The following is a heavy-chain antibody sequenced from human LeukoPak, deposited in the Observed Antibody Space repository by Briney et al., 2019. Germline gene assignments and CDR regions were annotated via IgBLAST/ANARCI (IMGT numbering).Heavy chain of an antibody. V-gene: IGHV3-23*01. CDR3: AKDPSYWYFDL. Sequence: GGSLRLSCAASGFTFSSYAMSWVRQAPGKGLEWVSAISGSGGSTYYADSVEGRFTLSRDNSKNTLYLQMNSLRAEDTAIYYCAKDPSYWYFDLWGRGTLVTVSS. J-gene: IGHJ2*01. CDR1: GFTFSSYA. CDR2: ISGSGGST.